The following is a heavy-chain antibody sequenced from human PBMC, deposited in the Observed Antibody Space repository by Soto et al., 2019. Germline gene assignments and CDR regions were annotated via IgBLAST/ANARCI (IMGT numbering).Heavy chain of an antibody. J-gene: IGHJ4*02. Sequence: RASVKVSCKASGYTFSDYYIHWVRQAPGQGLEWMGWINPNSGGTKYAPKFQGGVTMTRDTSITTAYMELSRLRSGDTAVYYCAREPATAKPEGVDFWGQGXLVTVS. CDR1: GYTFSDYY. D-gene: IGHD1-1*01. CDR3: AREPATAKPEGVDF. CDR2: INPNSGGT. V-gene: IGHV1-2*02.